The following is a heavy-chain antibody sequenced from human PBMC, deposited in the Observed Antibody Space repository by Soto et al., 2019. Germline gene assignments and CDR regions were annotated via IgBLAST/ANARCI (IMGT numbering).Heavy chain of an antibody. CDR1: GGSVSGVDYF. V-gene: IGHV4-30-4*01. D-gene: IGHD2-21*01. J-gene: IGHJ5*02. CDR2: IYYTGIT. Sequence: SETLSLTCTVSGGSVSGVDYFWSWIRQSPGKGLEWIGYIYYTGITHLNPSLKSRLTLAVDTSKNEFSLKLTSVSAADTAVYFCAREERKGIISWFDPWGQGTPVTVSS. CDR3: AREERKGIISWFDP.